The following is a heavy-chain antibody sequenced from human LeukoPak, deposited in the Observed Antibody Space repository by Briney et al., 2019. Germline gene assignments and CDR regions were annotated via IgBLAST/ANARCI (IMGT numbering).Heavy chain of an antibody. CDR1: GFRFSHYW. V-gene: IGHV3-7*01. CDR3: ARVGAWELQRVFDY. J-gene: IGHJ4*02. Sequence: GGSLRLSCAASGFRFSHYWMTWVRQVPGKGLEWVANIRQGGNEMYYADSVKDRFTISRDNARNSLYLEMNSLRTEDTAVYYCARVGAWELQRVFDYWGQGTLVTVSS. CDR2: IRQGGNEM. D-gene: IGHD1-26*01.